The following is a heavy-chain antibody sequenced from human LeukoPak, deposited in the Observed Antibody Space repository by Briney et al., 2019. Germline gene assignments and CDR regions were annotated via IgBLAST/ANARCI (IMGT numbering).Heavy chain of an antibody. J-gene: IGHJ4*02. V-gene: IGHV1-2*06. Sequence: ASVKVSCKASGYTFTGYYMHWVRQAPGQGLEWMGRINPNSGGTNYAQKFQGRVTMTRDTSISTAYMELSRLRSDDTAVYYCARERIVGATIFDHWGQGTLVTVSS. CDR1: GYTFTGYY. D-gene: IGHD1-26*01. CDR2: INPNSGGT. CDR3: ARERIVGATIFDH.